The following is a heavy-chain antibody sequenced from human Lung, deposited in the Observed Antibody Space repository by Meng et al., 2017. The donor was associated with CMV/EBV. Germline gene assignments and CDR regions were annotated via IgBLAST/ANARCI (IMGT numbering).Heavy chain of an antibody. D-gene: IGHD6-19*01. CDR2: VNSNNDAT. CDR3: VRSSGWSLFDY. CDR1: GFTFRDYY. Sequence: QVQLVQSGAEMKKPGASVKVSCTTSGFTFRDYYLHWVRQAPGQGLEWMGWVNSNNDATNYARKFQGRVSMTRDTSISTAHMELSRLMSDDTAVYYCVRSSGWSLFDYWGQGTLVTVSS. V-gene: IGHV1-2*02. J-gene: IGHJ4*02.